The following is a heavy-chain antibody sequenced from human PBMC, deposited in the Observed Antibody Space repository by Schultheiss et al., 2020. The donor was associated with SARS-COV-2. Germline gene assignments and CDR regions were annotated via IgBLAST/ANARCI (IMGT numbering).Heavy chain of an antibody. CDR1: GGSISSYY. CDR2: IYYSGST. CDR3: ARGGCSGGSCYYGMDV. D-gene: IGHD2-15*01. J-gene: IGHJ6*02. Sequence: SQTLSLTCTVSGGSISSYYWSWIRQPPGKGLEWIGYIYYSGSTYYNPSLKSRVTISVDTSKNQFSLKLSSVTAADTAVYYCARGGCSGGSCYYGMDVWGQGTTVTVSS. V-gene: IGHV4-59*08.